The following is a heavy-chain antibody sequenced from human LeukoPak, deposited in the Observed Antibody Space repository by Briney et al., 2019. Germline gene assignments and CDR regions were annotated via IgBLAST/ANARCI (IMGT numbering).Heavy chain of an antibody. CDR1: GFTFSSYA. J-gene: IGHJ4*02. D-gene: IGHD3-22*01. CDR2: ISGSGGST. CDR3: AILAGYYDSSGPKGVFDY. Sequence: GGSLRLSCAASGFTFSSYAMSWVRQAPGKGLEWVSAISGSGGSTYYADPVKGRFTISRDNSKNTLYLQMNSLRAEDTAVYYCAILAGYYDSSGPKGVFDYWGQGTLVTVSS. V-gene: IGHV3-23*01.